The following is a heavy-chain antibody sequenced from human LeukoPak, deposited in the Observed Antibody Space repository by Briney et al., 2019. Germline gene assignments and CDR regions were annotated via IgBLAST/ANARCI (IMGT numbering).Heavy chain of an antibody. CDR1: RFTFNNFA. Sequence: GRTLRLSCAASRFTFNNFAMHWVRQAPAKGLEWVAVISYDGSDKYYAHSVKGRFTISRDNSKNTLFLQMNTWRPEDTAMYYCVRDLFTILGEDTPPDYWGQGTLVTVSS. J-gene: IGHJ4*02. CDR2: ISYDGSDK. CDR3: VRDLFTILGEDTPPDY. V-gene: IGHV3-30*04. D-gene: IGHD3-3*01.